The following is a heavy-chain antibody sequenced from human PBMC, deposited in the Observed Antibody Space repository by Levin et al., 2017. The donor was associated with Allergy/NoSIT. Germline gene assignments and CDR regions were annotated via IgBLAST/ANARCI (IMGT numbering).Heavy chain of an antibody. D-gene: IGHD6-13*01. CDR2: IIPIFGTA. J-gene: IGHJ5*02. CDR1: GGTFSSYA. CDR3: ARDSTQQLDAYNWFDP. Sequence: GASVKVSCKASGGTFSSYAISWVRQAPGQGLEWMGGIIPIFGTANYAQKFQGRVTITADESTSTAYMELSSLRSEDTAVYYCARDSTQQLDAYNWFDPWGQGTLVTVSS. V-gene: IGHV1-69*13.